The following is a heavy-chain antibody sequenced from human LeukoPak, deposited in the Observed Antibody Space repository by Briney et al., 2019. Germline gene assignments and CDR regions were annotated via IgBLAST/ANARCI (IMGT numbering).Heavy chain of an antibody. D-gene: IGHD2-15*01. Sequence: SETLSLTCTVSGGSISSSDYYWGWIRQPPGKGLEWIGSIYYSGSTYYNPSLKSRVTISVDTSKNHFSLRLNSVTAADTAMFYCARLTIAANAFDIWGQGTMVTVSS. J-gene: IGHJ3*02. V-gene: IGHV4-39*02. CDR1: GGSISSSDYY. CDR2: IYYSGST. CDR3: ARLTIAANAFDI.